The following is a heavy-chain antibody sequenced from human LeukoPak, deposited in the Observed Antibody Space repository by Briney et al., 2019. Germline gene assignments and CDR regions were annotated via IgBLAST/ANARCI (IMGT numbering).Heavy chain of an antibody. CDR2: ISSSSSYI. CDR3: ARDPRAGYSYGSGMDY. D-gene: IGHD5-18*01. Sequence: GGSLRLSCAASGFTFSSYSMNWVRQAPGKGLEWVSSISSSSSYICYADSVKGRFTISRDNAKNSLYLQMNSLRAEDTAVYYCARDPRAGYSYGSGMDYWGQGTLVTVSS. CDR1: GFTFSSYS. V-gene: IGHV3-21*01. J-gene: IGHJ4*02.